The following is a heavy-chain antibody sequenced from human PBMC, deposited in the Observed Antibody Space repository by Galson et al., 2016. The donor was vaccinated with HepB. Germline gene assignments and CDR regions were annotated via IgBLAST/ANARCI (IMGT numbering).Heavy chain of an antibody. V-gene: IGHV4-39*01. D-gene: IGHD3-22*01. CDR1: GGSISSSSYY. Sequence: SETLSLTCTVSGGSISSSSYYWGWIRQPPGKGLEWIGSIYYSGSTYYNPSLKSRVTISVDTSKNQFSLKLIAVTAADTAVYYCARGAFTMMVEGGSLDIWGQGTMVTVSS. CDR2: IYYSGST. CDR3: ARGAFTMMVEGGSLDI. J-gene: IGHJ3*02.